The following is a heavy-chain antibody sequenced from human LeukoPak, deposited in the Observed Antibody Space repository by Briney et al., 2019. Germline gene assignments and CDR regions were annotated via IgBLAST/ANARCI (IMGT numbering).Heavy chain of an antibody. D-gene: IGHD6-6*01. Sequence: GGSLRLSCAASGFTFSSYAMSWVRQAPGKGLEWVSAISGSGGSTYYADSVKGRFAISRDNSKNTLYLQMNSLRAEDTAVYYCAKASGGTSIAPEENWFDPWGQGTLVTVSS. J-gene: IGHJ5*02. CDR3: AKASGGTSIAPEENWFDP. CDR1: GFTFSSYA. CDR2: ISGSGGST. V-gene: IGHV3-23*01.